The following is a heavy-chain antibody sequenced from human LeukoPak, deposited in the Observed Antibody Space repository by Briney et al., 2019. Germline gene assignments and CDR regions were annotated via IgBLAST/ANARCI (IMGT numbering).Heavy chain of an antibody. J-gene: IGHJ1*01. D-gene: IGHD2-2*01. CDR2: ISYDGSNK. V-gene: IGHV3-30-3*01. CDR1: GFTFSSYA. Sequence: GGSLRLSCAASGFTFSSYAMHWVRQAPGKGLEWVAVISYDGSNKYYADSVKGRFTISRDNSKNTLYLQMNSLRAEDTAVYYCARGRSRQLPSLSGYFQRWGQGTLVTVSS. CDR3: ARGRSRQLPSLSGYFQR.